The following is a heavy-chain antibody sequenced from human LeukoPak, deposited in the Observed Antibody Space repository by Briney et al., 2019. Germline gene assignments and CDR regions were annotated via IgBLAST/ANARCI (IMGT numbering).Heavy chain of an antibody. V-gene: IGHV3-33*01. Sequence: PGGSLRLSCAASGFTLSKSGMHSVRQAPGKGLEWVAVIWARGRTKDYAESVKGRFTISRDNSKNTLYLEMNSLRAEDAAVYYCARDSGGSPFDIWGQGTTVTVSS. CDR1: GFTLSKSG. D-gene: IGHD1-26*01. CDR3: ARDSGGSPFDI. J-gene: IGHJ3*02. CDR2: IWARGRTK.